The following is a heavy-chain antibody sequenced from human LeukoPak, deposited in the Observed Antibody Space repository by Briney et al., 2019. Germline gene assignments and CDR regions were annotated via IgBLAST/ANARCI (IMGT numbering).Heavy chain of an antibody. CDR2: IIPIFGTA. CDR3: ARKVEAGPEAFDI. J-gene: IGHJ3*02. V-gene: IGHV1-69*13. CDR1: GGTFSSYA. D-gene: IGHD6-19*01. Sequence: SVKVSCKASGGTFSSYAISWVRQAPGQGLEWMGGIIPIFGTANYAQKFQGRVTITADESTSTAYMELSSLRSEDTAVYYCARKVEAGPEAFDIWGQGTMVTVSS.